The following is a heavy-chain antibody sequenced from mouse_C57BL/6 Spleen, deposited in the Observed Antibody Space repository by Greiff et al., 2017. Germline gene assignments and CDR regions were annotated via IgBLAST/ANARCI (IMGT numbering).Heavy chain of an antibody. D-gene: IGHD1-1*01. V-gene: IGHV1-50*01. J-gene: IGHJ3*01. CDR1: GYTFTSYW. CDR2: IDPSDSYT. Sequence: QVQLKLPGAELVKPGASVKLSCKASGYTFTSYWMQWVKQRPGQGLEWIGEIDPSDSYTNYNQKFKGKATLTVDTSSSTAYMQLSSLTSEDSAVYYCAREITTVEFFAYWGQGTLVTVSA. CDR3: AREITTVEFFAY.